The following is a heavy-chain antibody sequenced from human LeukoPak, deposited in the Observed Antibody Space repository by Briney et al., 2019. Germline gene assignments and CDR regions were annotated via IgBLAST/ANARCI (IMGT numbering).Heavy chain of an antibody. CDR1: GGSISSYY. CDR3: ARVYCSGGSCYSDY. J-gene: IGHJ4*02. D-gene: IGHD2-15*01. Sequence: SSETLSLTCTVSGGSISSYYWSWIRQPPGKGLEWIGYIYYSGSTNYNPSLKSRVTISVDTSKNQFSLKLSSVTAADTAVYYCARVYCSGGSCYSDYWGQGTLVTVSS. V-gene: IGHV4-59*01. CDR2: IYYSGST.